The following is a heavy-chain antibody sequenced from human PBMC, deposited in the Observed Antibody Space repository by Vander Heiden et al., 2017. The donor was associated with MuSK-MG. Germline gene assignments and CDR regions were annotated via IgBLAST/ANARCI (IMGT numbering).Heavy chain of an antibody. CDR1: GFTFSSYA. CDR3: ARDPTYSSATGDYYYYYMDV. D-gene: IGHD6-25*01. Sequence: EVQLVESGGGLVQPGGSLRLSCAASGFTFSSYAMHWVRQAPGKGLEYVSAISSNGGSTYYANSVKGRFTISRDNSKNTLDLQRGSLRAEDMALYYCARDPTYSSATGDYYYYYMDVWGKGTTVTVSS. V-gene: IGHV3-64*01. CDR2: ISSNGGST. J-gene: IGHJ6*03.